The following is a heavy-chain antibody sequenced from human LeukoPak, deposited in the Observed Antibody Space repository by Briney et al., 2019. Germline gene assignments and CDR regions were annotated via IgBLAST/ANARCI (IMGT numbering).Heavy chain of an antibody. D-gene: IGHD2/OR15-2a*01. CDR3: AMRGSTSIRRDAFDI. CDR1: GGSISSSSYY. V-gene: IGHV4-39*07. Sequence: PSETLSLTCTVSGGSISSSSYYWGWIRQPPGKGLEWIGSIYYSGSTYYNPSLKSRVTISVDKSKNQFSLKLSSVTAADTAVYYCAMRGSTSIRRDAFDIWGQGTMVTVSS. CDR2: IYYSGST. J-gene: IGHJ3*02.